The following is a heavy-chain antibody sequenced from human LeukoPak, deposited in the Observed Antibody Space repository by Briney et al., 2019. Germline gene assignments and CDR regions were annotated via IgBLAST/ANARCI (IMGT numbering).Heavy chain of an antibody. Sequence: PSETLSLTCAVYGGSFSDYYWSWIRQPPGKGLEWIGEINHSGSNNYNPSLKSRVTMSVDTFKNQFSLTLSSVTAADTAVYYCARVQDFETRGYYLGYWGHGTLVTVSS. CDR3: ARVQDFETRGYYLGY. V-gene: IGHV4-34*01. CDR1: GGSFSDYY. D-gene: IGHD3-22*01. J-gene: IGHJ4*01. CDR2: INHSGSN.